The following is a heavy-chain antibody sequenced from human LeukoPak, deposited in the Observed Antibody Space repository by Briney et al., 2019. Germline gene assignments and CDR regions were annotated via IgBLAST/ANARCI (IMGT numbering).Heavy chain of an antibody. J-gene: IGHJ4*02. D-gene: IGHD6-19*01. Sequence: VQLGGSLRLPCAASGFTFGSYAMYWVRQAPGKGLEWVSGISGSGGSTFYADSVKGRFTISRDNSENTVYLQMNSLRADDTAVYYCAKTTAGYSSGRYPGWSIDYWGQGTLVTVSS. CDR2: ISGSGGST. CDR3: AKTTAGYSSGRYPGWSIDY. V-gene: IGHV3-23*01. CDR1: GFTFGSYA.